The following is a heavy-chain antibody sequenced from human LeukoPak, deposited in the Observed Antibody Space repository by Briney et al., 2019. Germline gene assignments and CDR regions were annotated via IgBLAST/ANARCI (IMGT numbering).Heavy chain of an antibody. V-gene: IGHV4-34*01. CDR3: ARLFLAASYYFDY. D-gene: IGHD3-3*01. CDR1: GGSFSGYY. J-gene: IGHJ4*02. Sequence: SETLSLTCAVYGGSFSGYYWSWIRQPPGKGLEWIGEINHSGSTNYNPSLKSRVTISVDTSKNQFSLKLSSVTAADTAVYYCARLFLAASYYFDYWGQGTLVTVSS. CDR2: INHSGST.